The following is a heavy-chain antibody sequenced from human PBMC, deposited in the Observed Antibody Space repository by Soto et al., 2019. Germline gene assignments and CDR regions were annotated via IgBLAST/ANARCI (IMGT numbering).Heavy chain of an antibody. CDR2: ISYDGSYK. CDR3: DREPEGYCSSSRCYTYHGLDV. J-gene: IGHJ6*02. CDR1: GFTFSSYV. Sequence: QVHLVESGGGVVQPGRSLRLSCAASGFTFSSYVMHWVRQAPGKGLEWVAVISYDGSYKYYADSVKGRFTISRDNSKHKMYLQMRTMRVEDKAMYYCDREPEGYCSSSRCYTYHGLDVWGQGTTVTVSS. D-gene: IGHD2-2*01. V-gene: IGHV3-30*03.